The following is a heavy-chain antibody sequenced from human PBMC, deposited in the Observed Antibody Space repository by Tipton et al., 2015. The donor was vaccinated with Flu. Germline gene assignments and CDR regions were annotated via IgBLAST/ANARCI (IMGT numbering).Heavy chain of an antibody. V-gene: IGHV3-23*01. CDR1: GFTFRIYA. D-gene: IGHD3-22*01. Sequence: SLRLSCTASGFTFRIYAMNWVRQAPGKGLEWVSGIGGSGDTTYYADSVKGRFTISRDNSEDTLYLQMNSLRAEDTAVYYCAKDGASSSYFPYYFDHWGQGTLVTVSS. J-gene: IGHJ4*02. CDR3: AKDGASSSYFPYYFDH. CDR2: IGGSGDTT.